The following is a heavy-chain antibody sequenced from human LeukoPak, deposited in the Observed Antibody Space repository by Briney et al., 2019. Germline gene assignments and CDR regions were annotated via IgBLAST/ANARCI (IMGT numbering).Heavy chain of an antibody. CDR2: IYYSGST. V-gene: IGHV4-39*01. D-gene: IGHD4-17*01. CDR3: TRLNDYAWYFDL. CDR1: GGSISSSGYY. J-gene: IGHJ2*01. Sequence: SETLSLTCTVSGGSISSSGYYWGWNRQPPGKGLEWIGSIYYSGSTYYNPSLKSRVTISVDTSKNQFSLKLSSVTAADTAVYYCTRLNDYAWYFDLWGRGTLVTVSS.